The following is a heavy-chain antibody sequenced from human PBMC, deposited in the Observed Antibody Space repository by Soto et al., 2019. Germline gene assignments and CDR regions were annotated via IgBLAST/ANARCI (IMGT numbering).Heavy chain of an antibody. Sequence: GGSLRLSCSASGFRFSDSAMHWVRQAPGKRLEYVSAISTNGRSTYNADSVKGRFTISRDNSKNTVHLQMSSLRAEDTAVYYCLRDIFGVVIFDSWGQGTPVTVSS. CDR1: GFRFSDSA. CDR3: LRDIFGVVIFDS. J-gene: IGHJ4*02. D-gene: IGHD3-3*01. V-gene: IGHV3-64D*06. CDR2: ISTNGRST.